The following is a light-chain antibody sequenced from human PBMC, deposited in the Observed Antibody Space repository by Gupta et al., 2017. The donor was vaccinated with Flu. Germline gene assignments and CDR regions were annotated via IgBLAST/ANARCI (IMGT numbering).Light chain of an antibody. CDR2: EVP. V-gene: IGLV2-14*01. CDR3: SSYKTRGLSV. J-gene: IGLJ3*02. CDR1: SSDIGNYNY. Sequence: ALPHPSSVSWAPAQSIPIPCISTSSDIGNYNYFSWYQHHPGNVPKLMIYEVPSRLAGVSNRFSGSKAGNAASLTISGLQAEEAADYYCSSYKTRGLSVFGGGTKVTVL.